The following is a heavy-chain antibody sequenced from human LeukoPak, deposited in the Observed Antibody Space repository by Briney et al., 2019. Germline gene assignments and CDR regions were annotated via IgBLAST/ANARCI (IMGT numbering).Heavy chain of an antibody. CDR2: ISAYNGNT. D-gene: IGHD3-3*01. J-gene: IGHJ4*02. Sequence: ASVKVSCKASGYTFTSYAMNWVRQAPGQGLEWMGWISAYNGNTNYAQKLQGRVTMTTDTSTSTAYMELRSLRSDDTAVYYCARGVYYDFWSGLHAHHAFDYWGQGTLVTVSS. V-gene: IGHV1-18*01. CDR3: ARGVYYDFWSGLHAHHAFDY. CDR1: GYTFTSYA.